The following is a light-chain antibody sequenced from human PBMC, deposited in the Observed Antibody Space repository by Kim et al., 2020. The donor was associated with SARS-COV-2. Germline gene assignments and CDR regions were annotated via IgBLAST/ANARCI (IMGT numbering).Light chain of an antibody. CDR3: QSYDSSNWV. V-gene: IGLV6-57*03. Sequence: CTRREGCSALKCVEWYQQRPDSAPTSVFYEDNQSPSGVPDRFSGSIDSSSNSASLTISGLKTEDEADYYCQSYDSSNWVFGGGTQLTVL. CDR1: EGCSALKC. J-gene: IGLJ3*02. CDR2: EDN.